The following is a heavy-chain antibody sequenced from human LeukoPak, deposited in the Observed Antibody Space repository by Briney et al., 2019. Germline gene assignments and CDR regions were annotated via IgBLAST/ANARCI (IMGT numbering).Heavy chain of an antibody. CDR3: ARPPGMSSWYGGTLDLAATD. D-gene: IGHD6-13*01. V-gene: IGHV1-69*04. CDR2: IIPILGIA. J-gene: IGHJ4*02. Sequence: SVKVSCKASGGTFSSYAIGWVRQAPGQGLEWMGRIIPILGIANYAQKFQGRVTITADKSTSTAYMELSSLRSEDTAVYYCARPPGMSSWYGGTLDLAATDWGQGTLVTVSS. CDR1: GGTFSSYA.